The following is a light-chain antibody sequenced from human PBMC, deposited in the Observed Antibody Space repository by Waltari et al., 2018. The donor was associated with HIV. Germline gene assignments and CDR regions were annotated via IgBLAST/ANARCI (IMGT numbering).Light chain of an antibody. CDR1: QSISMW. J-gene: IGKJ2*01. Sequence: DVQMTQSPSSVSASVGDTATFICQASQSISMWLIWYQQKSGKAPKLLIYAAWSLQLWVPPRFNGTVSGRDFNLTIKSLQPEDSATYFCQQAYTFPYTFGQGTKLEIK. CDR3: QQAYTFPYT. CDR2: AAW. V-gene: IGKV1-12*01.